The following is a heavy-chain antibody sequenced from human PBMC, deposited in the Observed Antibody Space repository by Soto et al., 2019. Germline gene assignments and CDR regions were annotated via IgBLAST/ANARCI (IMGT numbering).Heavy chain of an antibody. CDR2: SLYDGMTI. CDR3: ARMDQVPNNEYYYFYMDV. Sequence: PVLPMRHAWGVSGLNLIGHGIRLIRQAPRKGVEWLALSLYDGMTIYYADSVKGRLTISRDNAKNSLYLQMHSLRDEDTAIYFCARMDQVPNNEYYYFYMDVWGTGTTVIVSS. J-gene: IGHJ6*03. D-gene: IGHD2-2*01. V-gene: IGHV3-30*03. CDR1: GLNLIGHG.